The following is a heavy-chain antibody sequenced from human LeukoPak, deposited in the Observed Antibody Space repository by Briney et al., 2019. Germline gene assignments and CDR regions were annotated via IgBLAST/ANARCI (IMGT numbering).Heavy chain of an antibody. V-gene: IGHV3-30*02. CDR1: GFTFSSYG. D-gene: IGHD6-19*01. J-gene: IGHJ1*01. Sequence: GGSLRLSCAASGFTFSSYGMHWVRQAPGKGLEWVAYIRYDGSNKYYADSVKGRFTISRDNSKNTLYLQMNSLRAEDTAVYYCARGGKRALAGTRNPQYFQHWGQGTQVTVSS. CDR2: IRYDGSNK. CDR3: ARGGKRALAGTRNPQYFQH.